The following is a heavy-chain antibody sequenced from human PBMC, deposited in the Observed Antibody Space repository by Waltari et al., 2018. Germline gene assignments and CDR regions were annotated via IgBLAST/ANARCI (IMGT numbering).Heavy chain of an antibody. CDR1: GYTFTGYY. D-gene: IGHD1-26*01. CDR3: AGEWELRDGGFDY. CDR2: INPTSGGT. Sequence: QVQLVQSGAEVKKLGASVKVSCKASGYTFTGYYMHWVRPAPGQGLGWRGRINPTSGGTNSAQKFQGRVTMTRDTSISTAYMELSRLGSDDTAVYYCAGEWELRDGGFDYWGQGTLVTVSS. J-gene: IGHJ4*02. V-gene: IGHV1-2*06.